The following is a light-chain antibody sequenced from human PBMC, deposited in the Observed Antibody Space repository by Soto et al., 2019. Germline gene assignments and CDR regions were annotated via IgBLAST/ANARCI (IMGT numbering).Light chain of an antibody. CDR3: QSTDSSGTYV. J-gene: IGLJ1*01. CDR2: KDR. V-gene: IGLV3-25*03. CDR1: ALPRRY. Sequence: SYELTQPPSVSVSPGQTARITCSGDALPRRYVYWYQHKPGQAPVLLIFKDRQRPSGIPERFSGSSSGTTVTLTISGVQAADEADYYCQSTDSSGTYVFGTGTTLTVL.